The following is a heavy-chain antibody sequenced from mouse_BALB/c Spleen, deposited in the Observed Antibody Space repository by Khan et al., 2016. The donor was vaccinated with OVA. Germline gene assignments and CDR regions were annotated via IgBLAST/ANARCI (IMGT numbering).Heavy chain of an antibody. Sequence: QVQLQQSGAELARPGASVKMSCKASGYIFTSYMMHWVKQRPGQGLEWIGDINPSSGYNNYNQKFKEQATLTADKSSSTVYMQMSSLTSEEYAVYDCGRGGYVSFGFWGQGTLVTVSA. CDR2: INPSSGYN. CDR1: GYIFTSYM. V-gene: IGHV1-4*01. J-gene: IGHJ3*01. CDR3: GRGGYVSFGF. D-gene: IGHD1-1*01.